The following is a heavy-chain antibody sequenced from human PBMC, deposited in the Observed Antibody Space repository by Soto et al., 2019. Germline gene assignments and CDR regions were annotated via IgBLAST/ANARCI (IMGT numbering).Heavy chain of an antibody. CDR1: GFNFGGFS. V-gene: IGHV3-23*04. CDR2: ISGSGGST. J-gene: IGHJ4*02. Sequence: VQLVESGGGVVQPGTSLRLSCAASGFNFGGFSMHWVRQVPGKGLEWVSAISGSGGSTYYADSVKGRFTISRDNSKNTLYLQMNSLRAEDTAVYYCAKDPAPLGYCSSTSCYKVYWGQGTLVTVSS. CDR3: AKDPAPLGYCSSTSCYKVY. D-gene: IGHD2-2*02.